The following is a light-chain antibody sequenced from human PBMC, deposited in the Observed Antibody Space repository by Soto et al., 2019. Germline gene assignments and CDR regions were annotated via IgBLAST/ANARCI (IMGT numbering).Light chain of an antibody. J-gene: IGLJ1*01. Sequence: SYELTQPPSVSVAPGKTATITCGGDNIGSKSVHWYQQKPGQAPVRVIFYDSDRPSGIPERFSGSNSGNTATLTISKVEAGNEADYYCQVWNRRTDHCVFGPGTKLTVL. CDR3: QVWNRRTDHCV. CDR1: NIGSKS. CDR2: YDS. V-gene: IGLV3-21*04.